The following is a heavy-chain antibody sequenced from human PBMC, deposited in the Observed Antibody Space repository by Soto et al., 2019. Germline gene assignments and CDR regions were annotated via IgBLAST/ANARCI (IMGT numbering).Heavy chain of an antibody. V-gene: IGHV3-23*01. CDR2: ISGRGGRT. CDR3: AKDPTSGWDRVFDY. D-gene: IGHD6-19*01. CDR1: GFTFRSDA. J-gene: IGHJ4*02. Sequence: EVQLLESGGGLVQPGGSLRLSCVGSGFTFRSDAVSWVRQAPGKGLGWVSGISGRGGRTDYADSVKGHFTISRDNSKNTLYLKMTILRDEDTAVYYCAKDPTSGWDRVFDYWGQGTLVTVSS.